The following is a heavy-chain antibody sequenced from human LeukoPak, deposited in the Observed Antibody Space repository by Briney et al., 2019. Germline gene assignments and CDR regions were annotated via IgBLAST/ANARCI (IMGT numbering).Heavy chain of an antibody. CDR3: AKDRRGVAGTDYSDY. Sequence: GGSLRLSCAASGFTFSSYGMHWVRRAPGKGLEWVAVIWYDGSNKYYADSVKGRFTISRDNSKNTLYLQMNSLRAEDTAVYSCAKDRRGVAGTDYSDYWGQGTLVTVSS. J-gene: IGHJ4*02. CDR1: GFTFSSYG. CDR2: IWYDGSNK. V-gene: IGHV3-33*06. D-gene: IGHD6-19*01.